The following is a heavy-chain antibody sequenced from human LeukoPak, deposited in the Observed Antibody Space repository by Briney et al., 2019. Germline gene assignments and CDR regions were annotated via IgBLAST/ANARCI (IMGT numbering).Heavy chain of an antibody. Sequence: PGGSLRLSCAASGFTLSSYAMSWVRQAPGKGLEWVSSIRGSDSSTYYADSVKGRFTISRDNSKNTLSLQMNSLRAEDTAVYYCAKDLTPVTIGYFQHWGQGTLVTVSS. J-gene: IGHJ1*01. CDR2: IRGSDSST. CDR1: GFTLSSYA. D-gene: IGHD4-17*01. V-gene: IGHV3-23*01. CDR3: AKDLTPVTIGYFQH.